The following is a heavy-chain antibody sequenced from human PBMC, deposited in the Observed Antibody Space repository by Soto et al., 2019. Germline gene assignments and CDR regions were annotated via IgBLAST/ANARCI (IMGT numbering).Heavy chain of an antibody. J-gene: IGHJ4*02. Sequence: GGSLRLSCAASGFTFSTSGMLWVRQPPGGGLEGVSAIGPNPANTKYTDSVKGRFTIYRDNSKNTVFLQMSSLRAEDTALYYCATARHCSSDACPAAEWGQGTLVTVSS. CDR1: GFTFSTSG. D-gene: IGHD2-2*01. V-gene: IGHV3-23*01. CDR3: ATARHCSSDACPAAE. CDR2: IGPNPANT.